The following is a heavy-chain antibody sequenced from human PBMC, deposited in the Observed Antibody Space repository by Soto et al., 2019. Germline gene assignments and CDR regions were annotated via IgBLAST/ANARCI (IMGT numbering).Heavy chain of an antibody. CDR1: GGSISSSTYY. CDR3: ARVPDY. V-gene: IGHV4-30-2*01. Sequence: SETLSLTCTVSGGSISSSTYYWGWIRQPPGKGLEWIGYMYHSGSTYYNPSLKSRVTISIDRSKNQFSLKLSSVTAADTAVYYCARVPDYGGQGILVTV. D-gene: IGHD2-2*01. J-gene: IGHJ4*02. CDR2: MYHSGST.